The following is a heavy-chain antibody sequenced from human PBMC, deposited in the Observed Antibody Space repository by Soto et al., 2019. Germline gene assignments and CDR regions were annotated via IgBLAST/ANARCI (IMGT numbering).Heavy chain of an antibody. CDR2: IYPGDSDT. CDR1: GYSFTSYW. J-gene: IGHJ6*02. CDR3: ARPASYDSSGYSNKDYYYYGMDV. V-gene: IGHV5-51*01. Sequence: GESLKISCKGSGYSFTSYWIGWVRQMPGKGLEWMGIIYPGDSDTRYSPSFQGQVTISADKSISTAYLQWSSLKASDTAMYYCARPASYDSSGYSNKDYYYYGMDVWGQGTTVIVSS. D-gene: IGHD3-22*01.